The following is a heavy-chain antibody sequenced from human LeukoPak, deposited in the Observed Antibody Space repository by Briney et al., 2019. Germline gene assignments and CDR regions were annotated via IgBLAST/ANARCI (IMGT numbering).Heavy chain of an antibody. Sequence: PGRSLRLSCAASGFTFSAYVMHWVRQAPGKGLEWVAVISHDGSNKYNADSVKGRFAISRDNSKNTLYLQMNSLRVEDAAVYYCARGWYGSASYSPVFDYWGQGTLVTVSS. D-gene: IGHD3-10*01. CDR2: ISHDGSNK. CDR3: ARGWYGSASYSPVFDY. CDR1: GFTFSAYV. V-gene: IGHV3-30*09. J-gene: IGHJ4*02.